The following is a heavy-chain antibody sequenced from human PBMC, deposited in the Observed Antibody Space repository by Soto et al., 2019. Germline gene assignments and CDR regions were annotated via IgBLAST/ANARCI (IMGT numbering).Heavy chain of an antibody. CDR1: GYSFTSYW. D-gene: IGHD5-12*01. CDR2: IYPGDSDT. V-gene: IGHV5-51*01. J-gene: IGHJ6*02. Sequence: GESLKISCKGSGYSFTSYWSGWVRQMPGKGLEWMGIIYPGDSDTRYSPSFQGQVTISADKSISTAYLQWSSLKASDTAMYYCARRPLSGSIDYGMDVWGQGTTVTVSS. CDR3: ARRPLSGSIDYGMDV.